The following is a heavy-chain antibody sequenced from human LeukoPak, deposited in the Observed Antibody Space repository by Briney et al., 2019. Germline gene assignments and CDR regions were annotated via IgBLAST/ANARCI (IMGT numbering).Heavy chain of an antibody. D-gene: IGHD3-22*01. V-gene: IGHV4-34*01. Sequence: SETLSLTCAVYGGSFSGYYWSWIRQPPGKGLEWIGEINHSGSTNYNPSLKSRVTISVDTSKNQLSLKLSSVTAADTAVYYCARAGGVVVVNDAFDIWGQGTMVTVSS. J-gene: IGHJ3*02. CDR1: GGSFSGYY. CDR3: ARAGGVVVVNDAFDI. CDR2: INHSGST.